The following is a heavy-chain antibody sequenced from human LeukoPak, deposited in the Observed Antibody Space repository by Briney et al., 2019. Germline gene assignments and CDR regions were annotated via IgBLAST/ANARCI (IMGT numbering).Heavy chain of an antibody. Sequence: PGGSLRLSCAASGFTFSSYAMHWVRQAPGKGLEWVAVISYDGSNKYYADSVKGRFTISRDNSKNTLYLQMNSLRAEDTAVYYCARDGVEMATIVFFDYWGQGTLVTVSS. V-gene: IGHV3-30-3*01. D-gene: IGHD5-24*01. CDR1: GFTFSSYA. CDR3: ARDGVEMATIVFFDY. J-gene: IGHJ4*02. CDR2: ISYDGSNK.